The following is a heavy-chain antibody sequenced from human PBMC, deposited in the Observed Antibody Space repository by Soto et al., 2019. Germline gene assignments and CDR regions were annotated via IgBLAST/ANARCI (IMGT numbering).Heavy chain of an antibody. CDR3: ARQYTCIAPAELHYGMDV. Sequence: ESLKISCKGSGYSFTSYWIGWVRQMPGKGLEWMGIIYPGDSDTRYSPSFQGQVTISADKSISTAYLQWSSLKASDTAMYYCARQYTCIAPAELHYGMDVWGQGTTVTVS. D-gene: IGHD6-13*01. J-gene: IGHJ6*02. CDR2: IYPGDSDT. V-gene: IGHV5-51*01. CDR1: GYSFTSYW.